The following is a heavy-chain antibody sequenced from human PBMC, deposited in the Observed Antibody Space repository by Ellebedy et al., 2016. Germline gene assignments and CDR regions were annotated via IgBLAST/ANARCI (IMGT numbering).Heavy chain of an antibody. CDR3: ARGNFDTYFYGMDV. V-gene: IGHV3-53*01. Sequence: GGSLRLSXAASGFTVSNNYMSWVRQAPGKGLEWVSVIYSGAGTYYADSVKGRFTISRDNSKNMLYFQMNSLRVEDTAVYYCARGNFDTYFYGMDVWGQGTTVTVSS. D-gene: IGHD1-7*01. J-gene: IGHJ6*02. CDR1: GFTVSNNY. CDR2: IYSGAGT.